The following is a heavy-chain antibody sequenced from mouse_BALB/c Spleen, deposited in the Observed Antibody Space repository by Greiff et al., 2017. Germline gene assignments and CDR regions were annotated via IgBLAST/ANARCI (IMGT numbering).Heavy chain of an antibody. CDR2: ISYSGST. V-gene: IGHV3-8*02. CDR1: GDSITSGY. D-gene: IGHD3-2*01. Sequence: EVKLVESGPSLVKPSQTLSLTCSVTGDSITSGYWNWIRKFPGNKLEYMGYISYSGSTYYNPSLKSRISITRDTSKNQYYLQLNSVTTEDTATYYCARYRDSSGYGYFDYWGQGTTLTVSS. CDR3: ARYRDSSGYGYFDY. J-gene: IGHJ2*01.